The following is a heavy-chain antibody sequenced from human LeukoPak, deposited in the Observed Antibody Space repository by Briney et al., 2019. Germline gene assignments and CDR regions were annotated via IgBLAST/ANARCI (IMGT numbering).Heavy chain of an antibody. Sequence: PGGSLRLSCAASGFTFSSYAMHWVRQAPGKGLEWVAVISYDGSNKYYADSVKGRFTISRDNSKNTLYLQMNSLRAEDTAVYYCAMATRWLNFDYWGQGRLVTVSS. V-gene: IGHV3-30*04. D-gene: IGHD5-24*01. J-gene: IGHJ4*02. CDR1: GFTFSSYA. CDR2: ISYDGSNK. CDR3: AMATRWLNFDY.